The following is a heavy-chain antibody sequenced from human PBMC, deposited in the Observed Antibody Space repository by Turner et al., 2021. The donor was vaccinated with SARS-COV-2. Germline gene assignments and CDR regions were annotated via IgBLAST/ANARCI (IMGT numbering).Heavy chain of an antibody. Sequence: EVQLLESGGGLVHPGGSLSLSCAASGFTFSSYAMSWVRQAPGKGLEWGSGISGSGGSTYYADSVKGRFTISRDNSKNTLYLQMNSLRAEDTAVYYCAKDTGWGLESPYYFDYWGQGTLVTVSS. D-gene: IGHD2-8*02. CDR1: GFTFSSYA. J-gene: IGHJ4*02. CDR2: ISGSGGST. V-gene: IGHV3-23*01. CDR3: AKDTGWGLESPYYFDY.